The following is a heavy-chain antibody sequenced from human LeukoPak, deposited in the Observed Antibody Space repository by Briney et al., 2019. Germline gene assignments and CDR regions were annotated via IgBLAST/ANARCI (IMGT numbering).Heavy chain of an antibody. D-gene: IGHD3-10*01. Sequence: PGGSLRLSCAASGFTFSTNAMNWVRQAPGKGLEWVSYISGRSTTIFYADSVKGRFTVSRDNAKNSLYLQMNSLRAEDTAVYYCARDYYGSGSYPRYNWLDPWGQGTLVTVSS. J-gene: IGHJ5*02. CDR2: ISGRSTTI. CDR1: GFTFSTNA. CDR3: ARDYYGSGSYPRYNWLDP. V-gene: IGHV3-48*01.